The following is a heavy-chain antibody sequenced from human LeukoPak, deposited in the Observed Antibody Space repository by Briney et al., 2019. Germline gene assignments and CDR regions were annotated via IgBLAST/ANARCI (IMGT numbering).Heavy chain of an antibody. CDR1: GFTFSSYS. J-gene: IGHJ4*02. CDR2: ISSSSSTI. CDR3: ARGPMDYDILTGYSPDYFDY. Sequence: GGSLRLSCAASGFTFSSYSMNWVRQAPGKGLEWVSYISSSSSTIYYADSVKGRFTISRDNAKNSLYLQMNSLRAEDTAVYYCARGPMDYDILTGYSPDYFDYWGQGTLVTVSS. D-gene: IGHD3-9*01. V-gene: IGHV3-48*04.